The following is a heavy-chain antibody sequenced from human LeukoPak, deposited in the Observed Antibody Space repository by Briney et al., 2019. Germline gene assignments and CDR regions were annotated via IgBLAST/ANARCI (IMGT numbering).Heavy chain of an antibody. CDR1: GYTFTSYD. Sequence: ASVKVSCKASGYTFTSYDINWVRQATGQGLEWMGWMNPNSGNTGYAQKFQGRVTMTRNTSISTAYMELSSLRSEGTAVYYCARGLGRTAMVTRGGVRFDYWGQGTLVTVSP. J-gene: IGHJ4*02. CDR2: MNPNSGNT. CDR3: ARGLGRTAMVTRGGVRFDY. D-gene: IGHD5-18*01. V-gene: IGHV1-8*01.